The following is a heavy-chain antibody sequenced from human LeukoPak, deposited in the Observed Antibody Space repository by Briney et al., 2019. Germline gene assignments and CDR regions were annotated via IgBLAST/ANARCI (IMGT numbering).Heavy chain of an antibody. CDR1: GFTFSDYY. V-gene: IGHV3-11*01. CDR2: ISSSGTTM. D-gene: IGHD5-18*01. CDR3: AKGHTYGMI. Sequence: GGSLRLSCAASGFTFSDYYMSWIRQTPGKGLEWVSYISSSGTTMEYADSVKGRFTISRDNAKDSLYLQMNSLGAEDTAVYYCAKGHTYGMIWGQGTLVTVSS. J-gene: IGHJ4*02.